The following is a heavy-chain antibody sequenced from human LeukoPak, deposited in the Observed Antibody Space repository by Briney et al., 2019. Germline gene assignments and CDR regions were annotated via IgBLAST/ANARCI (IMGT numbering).Heavy chain of an antibody. D-gene: IGHD1-26*01. J-gene: IGHJ4*02. V-gene: IGHV3-11*04. CDR2: ISNSGNNI. CDR3: ARARGSYSFDC. CDR1: GFTFSDYY. Sequence: KTGGSLRLSCAASGFTFSDYYMSWIRQAPGKGLEWVSYISNSGNNINYADSVKGRFTISRDNAKNSLYLQMNSLRAEDAAVYYCARARGSYSFDCWGQGTLVTVSS.